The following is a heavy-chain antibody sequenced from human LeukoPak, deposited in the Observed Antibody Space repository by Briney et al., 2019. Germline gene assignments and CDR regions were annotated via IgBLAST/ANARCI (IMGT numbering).Heavy chain of an antibody. CDR1: GGTFSSYA. J-gene: IGHJ5*02. V-gene: IGHV1-69*05. D-gene: IGHD1-26*01. Sequence: SVKVSCKASGGTFSSYAIGWVRQAPGQGLEWMGGIIPIFGTANYAQKFQGRVTITTDESTSTAYMELSSLRSEDTAVYYCARDKWGSYGSGWFDPWGQGTLVTVSS. CDR2: IIPIFGTA. CDR3: ARDKWGSYGSGWFDP.